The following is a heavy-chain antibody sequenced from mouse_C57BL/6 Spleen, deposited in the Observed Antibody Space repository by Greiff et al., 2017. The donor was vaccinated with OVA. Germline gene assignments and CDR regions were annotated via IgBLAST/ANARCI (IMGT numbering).Heavy chain of an antibody. CDR1: GYTFTDYE. Sequence: QVQLQQSGAELVRPGASVTLSCKASGYTFTDYEMHWVKQTPVHGLEWIGAIDPETGGTAYNQKFKGKAILTADKFSSTAYMELRSLTSEDSAVYYCTREGDYEGLDYWGQGTTLTVSS. CDR3: TREGDYEGLDY. CDR2: IDPETGGT. V-gene: IGHV1-15*01. J-gene: IGHJ2*01. D-gene: IGHD2-4*01.